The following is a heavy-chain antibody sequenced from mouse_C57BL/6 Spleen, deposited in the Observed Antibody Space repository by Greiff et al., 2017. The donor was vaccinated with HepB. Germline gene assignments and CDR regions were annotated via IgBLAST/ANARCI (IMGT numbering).Heavy chain of an antibody. CDR3: TRDDSIYYYGSGDAMDD. CDR2: ISSGGDYI. Sequence: EVKLMESGEGLVKPGGSLKLSCAASGFTFSSYAMSWVRQTPEKRLEWVAYISSGGDYIYYADTVKGRFTISRDNARNTLYLQMSSLKSEDTAMYYCTRDDSIYYYGSGDAMDDWGQGTSVTVSS. J-gene: IGHJ4*01. V-gene: IGHV5-9-1*02. CDR1: GFTFSSYA. D-gene: IGHD1-1*01.